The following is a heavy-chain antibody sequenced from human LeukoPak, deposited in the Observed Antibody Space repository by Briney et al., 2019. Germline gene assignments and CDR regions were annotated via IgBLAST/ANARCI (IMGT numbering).Heavy chain of an antibody. CDR3: ARVGKKWLPSETYYYYYMDV. D-gene: IGHD6-19*01. V-gene: IGHV3-7*01. CDR1: GFTFSSYG. CDR2: IKYDGSEK. Sequence: RGSLRLSCAASGFTFSSYGMSWVRQAPGKGLEWVANIKYDGSEKYYVDSVKGRFTISRDNAKNSLSLQMNSLRAEDTAVYYCARVGKKWLPSETYYYYYMDVWGKGTTVT. J-gene: IGHJ6*03.